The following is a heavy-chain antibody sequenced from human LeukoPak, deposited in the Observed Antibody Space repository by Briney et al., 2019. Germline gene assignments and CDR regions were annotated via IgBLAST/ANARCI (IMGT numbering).Heavy chain of an antibody. CDR3: AREPHGDYTVNWFDP. CDR1: GYIFTTYY. Sequence: WASVKVSYKASGYIFTTYYMHWVRQAPGQGLEWMGIINPSGGSATYAQKFQGRVTVTRDTSTNTVYMELSSLRSEDTAVYYCAREPHGDYTVNWFDPWGQGTLVTVSS. V-gene: IGHV1-46*01. D-gene: IGHD4-17*01. J-gene: IGHJ5*02. CDR2: INPSGGSA.